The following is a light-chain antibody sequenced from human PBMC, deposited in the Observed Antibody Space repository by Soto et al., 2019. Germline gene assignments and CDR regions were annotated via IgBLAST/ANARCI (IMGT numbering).Light chain of an antibody. Sequence: QSALTQPPSASGTPGQRVTISCSGSSSNIGSNYVYWYQQLPGTAPKLLIYRNNQRPSGVPDRFSGSKSGTSASLAISGLRSEDEADYYCEAWDDSLSNVFGTGTKVTVL. CDR1: SSNIGSNY. J-gene: IGLJ1*01. V-gene: IGLV1-47*01. CDR3: EAWDDSLSNV. CDR2: RNN.